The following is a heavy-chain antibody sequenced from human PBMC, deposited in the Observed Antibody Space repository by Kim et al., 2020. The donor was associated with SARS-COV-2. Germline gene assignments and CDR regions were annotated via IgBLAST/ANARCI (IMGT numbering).Heavy chain of an antibody. D-gene: IGHD3-22*01. J-gene: IGHJ4*02. CDR2: INHSGST. CDR1: GGSFSGYY. V-gene: IGHV4-34*01. Sequence: SETLSLTCAVYGGSFSGYYWSWIRQPPGKGLEWIGEINHSGSTNYNPSLKSRVTISVDTSKNQFSLKLSSVTAAHTAVYYCARGVGSSGYIPFFDYWGQGTLVTVSS. CDR3: ARGVGSSGYIPFFDY.